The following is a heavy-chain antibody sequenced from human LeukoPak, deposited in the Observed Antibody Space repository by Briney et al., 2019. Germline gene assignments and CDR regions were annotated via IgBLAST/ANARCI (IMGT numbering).Heavy chain of an antibody. J-gene: IGHJ6*03. CDR3: AKGNPAILYYCMDV. V-gene: IGHV3-23*01. CDR2: LIGTGAGT. Sequence: PGGSLRLSCAASGFSFSNYVMTLIGTGAGTYYADSVKGRFTISRDNSKNTLYLQMNSLRAEDTAVYYCAKGNPAILYYCMDVWGKGTTVTVSS. CDR1: GFSFSNYV. D-gene: IGHD2-21*01.